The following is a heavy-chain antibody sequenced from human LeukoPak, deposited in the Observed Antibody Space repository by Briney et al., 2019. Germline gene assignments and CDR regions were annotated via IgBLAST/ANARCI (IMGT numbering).Heavy chain of an antibody. V-gene: IGHV3-30*03. CDR3: ARDRGYSAAEAFDI. Sequence: GGSLRLSCAASGFTFSSYGMHWVRQAPGKGLEWVAVTAYDGSNKYYADSVKGRFTISRDNSKNTLYLQMNSLRAEDTAVYYCARDRGYSAAEAFDIWGQGTMVTVSS. J-gene: IGHJ3*02. D-gene: IGHD3-22*01. CDR2: TAYDGSNK. CDR1: GFTFSSYG.